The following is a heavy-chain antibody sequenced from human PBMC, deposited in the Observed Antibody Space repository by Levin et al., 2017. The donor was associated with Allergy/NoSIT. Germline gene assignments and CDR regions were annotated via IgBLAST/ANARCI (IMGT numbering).Heavy chain of an antibody. V-gene: IGHV3-23*01. Sequence: PGGSLRLSCAASGFTFSSYAMSWVRQAPGKGLEWVSAISGSDGSTYYADSVKGRFTISRDNSKKTLYLQMNSLRAEDTAVYYCAKSRIAAAGTMGGWFDPWGQGTLVTVSS. CDR2: ISGSDGST. J-gene: IGHJ5*02. CDR1: GFTFSSYA. D-gene: IGHD6-13*01. CDR3: AKSRIAAAGTMGGWFDP.